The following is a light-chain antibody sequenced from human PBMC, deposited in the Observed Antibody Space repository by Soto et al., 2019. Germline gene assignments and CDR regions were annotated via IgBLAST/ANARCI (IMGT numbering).Light chain of an antibody. CDR3: QTWGTGIQV. J-gene: IGLJ2*01. CDR1: SGHSSYA. Sequence: QLVLTQSPSASASLGASVKLTCTLSSGHSSYAIAWHQQQPEKGPRYLMKLNSDGSHSKGDGIPDRFSGSSSGAERYLTISSLQYEDEADYYCQTWGTGIQVFGGGTKLTVL. CDR2: LNSDGSH. V-gene: IGLV4-69*01.